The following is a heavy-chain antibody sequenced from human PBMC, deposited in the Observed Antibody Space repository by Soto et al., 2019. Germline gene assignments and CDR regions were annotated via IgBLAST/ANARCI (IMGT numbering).Heavy chain of an antibody. V-gene: IGHV3-66*01. CDR2: IYSGGST. CDR1: GFTVSSNY. D-gene: IGHD2-15*01. CDR3: ARDPEYCSGGSCYDWFDP. Sequence: EVQLLESGGGLVQPGGSLRLSCAASGFTVSSNYMSWVRQAPGKGLEWVSVIYSGGSTYYADSVKGRFTISRDNSKNTLYLQMNSLRAEDTAVYYCARDPEYCSGGSCYDWFDPWGQGTLVTVSS. J-gene: IGHJ5*02.